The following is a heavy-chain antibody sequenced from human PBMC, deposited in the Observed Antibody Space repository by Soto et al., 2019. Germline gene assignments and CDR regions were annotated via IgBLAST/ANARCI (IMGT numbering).Heavy chain of an antibody. V-gene: IGHV1-69*15. Sequence: QVQLVQSGAEVRKPGSSVQVSCKASGGTFYTYTFSWVRQAPGQGLEWMGSITPIYPTTNYAEKFQGSLTVTADVSTNTAYMELNSLTSEDTAVYYCARIPRYSFPTSDDLDSWGQGTLVSVSS. D-gene: IGHD5-18*01. J-gene: IGHJ4*02. CDR3: ARIPRYSFPTSDDLDS. CDR2: ITPIYPTT. CDR1: GGTFYTYT.